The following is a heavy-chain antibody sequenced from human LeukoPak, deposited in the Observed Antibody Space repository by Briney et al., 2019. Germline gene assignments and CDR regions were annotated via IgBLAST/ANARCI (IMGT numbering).Heavy chain of an antibody. J-gene: IGHJ4*02. CDR3: AKFRGYYDSSGVRTDY. D-gene: IGHD3-22*01. V-gene: IGHV3-23*01. Sequence: GGSLRLSCAASGFTFSSYAMSWVRQAPGKGLEWVSAISGSGGSTYYADSVKGRFTISRDNSKNTLYLQMNSLRAEDTAVYYCAKFRGYYDSSGVRTDYWGQGTLVTVSS. CDR2: ISGSGGST. CDR1: GFTFSSYA.